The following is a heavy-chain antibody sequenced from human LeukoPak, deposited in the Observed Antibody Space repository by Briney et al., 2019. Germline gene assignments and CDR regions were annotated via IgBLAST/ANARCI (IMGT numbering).Heavy chain of an antibody. J-gene: IGHJ3*02. CDR2: INPSGGST. V-gene: IGHV1-46*01. D-gene: IGHD5-18*01. CDR3: AVAYSYGRDVFDI. Sequence: GASVKVSCKASGYTFTSYYIHWVRQAPGQGLEWMGLINPSGGSTSYAQKFQVRVTMTRDTSTSTVYMELTSLRSDDTAVYYCAVAYSYGRDVFDIWGQGTMVTVSS. CDR1: GYTFTSYY.